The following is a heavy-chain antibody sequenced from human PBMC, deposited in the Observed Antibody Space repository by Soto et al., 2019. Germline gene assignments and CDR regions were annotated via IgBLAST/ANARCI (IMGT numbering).Heavy chain of an antibody. CDR3: VIDGSSGWSYYGMHX. J-gene: IGHJ6*02. Sequence: LSLTCPVCGGPISTYYWSWIRQPAGRGLECIGRISMNWSTNHNPSLKSRVTVSVDTSKSQFSLMLNSVTAAETAVYYCVIDGSSGWSYYGMHXWGQGTLLTVS. V-gene: IGHV4-4*07. CDR2: ISMNWST. D-gene: IGHD6-19*01. CDR1: GGPISTYY.